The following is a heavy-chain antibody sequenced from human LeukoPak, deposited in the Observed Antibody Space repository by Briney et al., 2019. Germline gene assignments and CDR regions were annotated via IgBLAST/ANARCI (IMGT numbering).Heavy chain of an antibody. CDR2: ISAYNGNT. V-gene: IGHV1-18*01. Sequence: ASVKVSCKASGYTFTSYDINWVRQATGQGLEWMGWISAYNGNTNYAQKLQGRVTMTTDTSTSTAYMELRSLRSDDTAVYYCARDLNSNAFDIWGQGTMVTVSS. J-gene: IGHJ3*02. CDR1: GYTFTSYD. CDR3: ARDLNSNAFDI.